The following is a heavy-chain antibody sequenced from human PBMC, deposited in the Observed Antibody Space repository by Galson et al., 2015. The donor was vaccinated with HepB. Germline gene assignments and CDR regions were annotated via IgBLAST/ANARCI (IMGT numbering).Heavy chain of an antibody. CDR2: IIPILGIA. Sequence: SVKVSCKASGGTFSSYTISWVRQAPGQGLEWMGRIIPILGIANYAQKFQGRVTITADKSTSTAYMELSSLRSEDTAVYYCARARLYYDILTGYPNDYYYYGMDVWGQGTTVTVSS. V-gene: IGHV1-69*02. CDR3: ARARLYYDILTGYPNDYYYYGMDV. CDR1: GGTFSSYT. J-gene: IGHJ6*01. D-gene: IGHD3-9*01.